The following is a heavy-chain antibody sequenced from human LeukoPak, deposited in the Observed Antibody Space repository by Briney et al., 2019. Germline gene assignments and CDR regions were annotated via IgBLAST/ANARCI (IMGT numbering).Heavy chain of an antibody. CDR3: TTDRYYYDSSGYLY. CDR1: GFTFSNAW. J-gene: IGHJ4*02. D-gene: IGHD3-22*01. Sequence: GGSLRLSCAASGFTFSNAWMSWVRQAPGKGLEWVGRIKSKTDGGTTDYAAPVKGRFTISRDDSKNTLYLQMNGLKTEDTAVYYCTTDRYYYDSSGYLYWGQGTLVTVSS. CDR2: IKSKTDGGTT. V-gene: IGHV3-15*01.